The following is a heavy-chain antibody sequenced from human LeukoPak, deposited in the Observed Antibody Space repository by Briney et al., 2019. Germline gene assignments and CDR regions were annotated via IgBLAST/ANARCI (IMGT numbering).Heavy chain of an antibody. V-gene: IGHV4-39*01. CDR1: GGSISSSSYY. J-gene: IGHJ4*02. CDR2: IYYSGST. D-gene: IGHD6-19*01. Sequence: SETLSLTCTVSGGSISSSSYYWGWIRQPPGKGLEWIGSIYYSGSTYYNPSLKSRVTISVDTSKNQFSLKLSSVTAADTAVYYCARGGWSVDYWGQGTLVTVSS. CDR3: ARGGWSVDY.